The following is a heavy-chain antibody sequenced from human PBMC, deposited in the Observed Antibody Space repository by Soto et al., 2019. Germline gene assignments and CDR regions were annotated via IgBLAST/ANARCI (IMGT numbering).Heavy chain of an antibody. Sequence: ESGPTLVNPTQTLTLTCTFSGFSLSTSGMCVSWIRQPPGKALEWLALIDWDDDKYYSTSLKTRLTISKDTSKNQVVLTMTNMDPVDTATYYCARIRYSSSWYPFDYWGQGTLVTVSS. CDR3: ARIRYSSSWYPFDY. CDR2: IDWDDDK. J-gene: IGHJ4*02. D-gene: IGHD6-13*01. CDR1: GFSLSTSGMC. V-gene: IGHV2-70*01.